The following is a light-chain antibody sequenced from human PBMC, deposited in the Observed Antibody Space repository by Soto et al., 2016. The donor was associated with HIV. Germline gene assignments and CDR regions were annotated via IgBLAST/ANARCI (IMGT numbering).Light chain of an antibody. CDR3: QQQSTYPXT. CDR2: DAS. J-gene: IGKJ4*01. V-gene: IGKV1-13*02. CDR1: QGISSA. Sequence: AIQLTQSPSSLSASVGDRVTITCRASQGISSALAWYQQKPGKAPKLLIYDASVWKVGPIKVQRSGSGTEFTLTISSLQPEXSANLYCQQQSTYPXTFGGGPRWRS.